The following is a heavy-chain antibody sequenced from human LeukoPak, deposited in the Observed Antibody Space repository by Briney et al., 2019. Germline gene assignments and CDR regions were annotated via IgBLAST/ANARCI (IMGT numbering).Heavy chain of an antibody. V-gene: IGHV3-23*01. Sequence: GGSLRLSCAASGFTFSSYAMSWVRQAPGKGLEWVSVISGSGYNIFYADSVKGRFTISRDNSKNTLDLQMNSLRAEDTAVYYCATSTLMRGVVVFYYGLDVWGQGTTVTVSS. J-gene: IGHJ6*02. CDR2: ISGSGYNI. CDR1: GFTFSSYA. D-gene: IGHD3-10*01. CDR3: ATSTLMRGVVVFYYGLDV.